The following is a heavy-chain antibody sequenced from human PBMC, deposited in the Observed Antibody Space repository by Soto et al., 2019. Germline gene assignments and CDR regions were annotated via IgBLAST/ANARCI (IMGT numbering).Heavy chain of an antibody. Sequence: PGGSLRLSCAASGFTFSSYAMHWVRQAPGKGLEWVALISDDGSDKDYADSVKGRFTISRDNSRNTLFLQMNSLRAEDTAVYYCARDYYKYYDSSGYYRSPAYWGQGTLVTVSS. CDR3: ARDYYKYYDSSGYYRSPAY. J-gene: IGHJ4*02. CDR2: ISDDGSDK. CDR1: GFTFSSYA. V-gene: IGHV3-30-3*01. D-gene: IGHD3-22*01.